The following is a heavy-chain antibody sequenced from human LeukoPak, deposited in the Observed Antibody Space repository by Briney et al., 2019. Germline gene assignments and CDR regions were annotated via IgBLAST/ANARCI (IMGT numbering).Heavy chain of an antibody. D-gene: IGHD2-21*01. V-gene: IGHV4-31*03. CDR3: AREKSIFSEGFDI. J-gene: IGHJ3*02. Sequence: SETLSLTCTVSGDSISSGGYYWSWIRQHPGKGLEWIGYIYYSGSTYYNPSLKSRVTISVDTSKNQFSLKLSSVTAADTAVYYCAREKSIFSEGFDIWGQGTMVTVSS. CDR1: GDSISSGGYY. CDR2: IYYSGST.